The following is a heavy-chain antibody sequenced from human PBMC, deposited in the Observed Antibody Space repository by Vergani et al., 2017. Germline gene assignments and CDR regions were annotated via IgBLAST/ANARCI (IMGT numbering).Heavy chain of an antibody. Sequence: QVQLVQSGAEVKKPGSSVKVSCKASGGTFSSYAISWVLQAPGQGLEWMGGIIPIFGTANYAQKFQGRVTITADESTSTAYMELSSLRSEDTAVYYCARRRIAVAGNWFDPWGQGTLVTVSS. J-gene: IGHJ5*02. CDR1: GGTFSSYA. V-gene: IGHV1-69*01. D-gene: IGHD6-19*01. CDR3: ARRRIAVAGNWFDP. CDR2: IIPIFGTA.